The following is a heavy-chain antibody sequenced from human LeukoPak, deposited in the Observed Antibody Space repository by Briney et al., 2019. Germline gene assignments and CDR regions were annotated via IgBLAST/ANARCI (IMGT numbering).Heavy chain of an antibody. J-gene: IGHJ4*02. CDR1: GGSIGSYS. CDR2: IHYSGST. V-gene: IGHV4-59*12. D-gene: IGHD5-18*01. Sequence: SETLSLTCTVSGGSIGSYSWNWIRQPPGKGLEWIGHIHYSGSTNYNPSLKSRVTISVDTSKSQFSLRLTSVTAADTAVYYCARGGLDTRRGGYFDYWGQGILVTVSS. CDR3: ARGGLDTRRGGYFDY.